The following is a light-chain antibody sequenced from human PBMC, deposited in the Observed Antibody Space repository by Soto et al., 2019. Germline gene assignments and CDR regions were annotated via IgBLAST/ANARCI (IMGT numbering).Light chain of an antibody. J-gene: IGKJ1*01. CDR1: QGIRSA. Sequence: AIQVTQSPSSLSASVGDRVTITCRTSQGIRSALGWYQQKPGKLPKLLIYAASTLQSGVPSRFSGSGSGRDFTLTISSLQPEDFATYYCLLDYAYFWAFGQGTKVEIK. CDR2: AAS. CDR3: LLDYAYFWA. V-gene: IGKV1-6*01.